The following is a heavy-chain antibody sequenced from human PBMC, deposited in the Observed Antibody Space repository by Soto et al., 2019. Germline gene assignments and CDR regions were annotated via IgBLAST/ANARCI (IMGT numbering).Heavy chain of an antibody. CDR1: GGTFSSYT. CDR2: IIPILGIA. D-gene: IGHD4-17*01. V-gene: IGHV1-69*02. Sequence: QVQLVQSGAEVKKPGSSVKVSCKASGGTFSSYTISWVRQAPGQGLEWMGRIIPILGIANYAQKFQGRVTITADKSTSTAYMELSSLRSEDKAVYYCASSCGDYSVGYWGQGTLVTVSS. CDR3: ASSCGDYSVGY. J-gene: IGHJ4*02.